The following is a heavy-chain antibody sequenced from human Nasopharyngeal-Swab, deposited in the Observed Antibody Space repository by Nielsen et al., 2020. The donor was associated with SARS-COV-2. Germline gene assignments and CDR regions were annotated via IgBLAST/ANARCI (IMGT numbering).Heavy chain of an antibody. Sequence: GESLKISCAASGFTFNRYWLHWVRQVPGKGPQWVSRINSDGSDTRYAESVKGRFTASRDTPKSTLYLHLNSVRAEDTGVYFCAREWERPYYFDYWGQGVLVTVSS. CDR1: GFTFNRYW. CDR2: INSDGSDT. CDR3: AREWERPYYFDY. D-gene: IGHD1-26*01. J-gene: IGHJ4*02. V-gene: IGHV3-74*01.